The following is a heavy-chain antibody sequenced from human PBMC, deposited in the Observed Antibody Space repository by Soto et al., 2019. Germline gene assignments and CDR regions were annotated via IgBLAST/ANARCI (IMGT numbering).Heavy chain of an antibody. CDR3: AKPHRRTYGYYYYAMDV. D-gene: IGHD4-17*01. Sequence: GGSLRLSCSASGFTFSDYAMHWVRQAPGKGLEWVALIWYDGKSQHHADSVKGRFTISRDNSNNTLYLQMDSLGPEDTALYYCAKPHRRTYGYYYYAMDVWGQGTTVTVSS. CDR1: GFTFSDYA. CDR2: IWYDGKSQ. J-gene: IGHJ6*02. V-gene: IGHV3-30*02.